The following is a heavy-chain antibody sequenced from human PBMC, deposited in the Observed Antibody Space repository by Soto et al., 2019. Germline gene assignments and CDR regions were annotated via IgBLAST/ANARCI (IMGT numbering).Heavy chain of an antibody. J-gene: IGHJ6*02. CDR1: GFTFSNAW. D-gene: IGHD1-7*01. V-gene: IGHV3-15*01. CDR3: TTSDSGTIHPAATYYYYGMDV. Sequence: GGSLRLSCAASGFTFSNAWMSWVRQAPGKGLEWVGRIKSKTDGGTTDYAAPVKGRFTIPRDDSKNTLYLQMNSLKTEDTAVYYCTTSDSGTIHPAATYYYYGMDVWGQGTTVSVSS. CDR2: IKSKTDGGTT.